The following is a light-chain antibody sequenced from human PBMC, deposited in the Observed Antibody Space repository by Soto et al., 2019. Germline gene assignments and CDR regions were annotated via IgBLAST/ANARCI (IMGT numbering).Light chain of an antibody. Sequence: DIVMTQSPLSLPVTPGKPASISCRTSQSLLHSNGYNYLAWYLQKPGQSRQLLIYVGSNRASGVPDRFSGGGSAADFTLKISRVEAGDVGVYGCMQPIQSWKFGQGTKV. CDR1: QSLLHSNGYNY. CDR3: MQPIQSWK. J-gene: IGKJ1*01. V-gene: IGKV2-28*01. CDR2: VGS.